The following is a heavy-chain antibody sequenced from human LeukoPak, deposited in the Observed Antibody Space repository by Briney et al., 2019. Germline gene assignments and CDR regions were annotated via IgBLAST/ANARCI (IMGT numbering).Heavy chain of an antibody. J-gene: IGHJ3*02. Sequence: SETLSLTCTVSGGSISSYCWRWIRQPPGKGLEWIGYIYYSGSTNYNPSLKSRVTISVDTSKNQFSLKLSSVTAADTAVYYCARGYEPEAVDAFDIWGQGTMVTVSS. V-gene: IGHV4-59*01. D-gene: IGHD3-16*01. CDR3: ARGYEPEAVDAFDI. CDR2: IYYSGST. CDR1: GGSISSYC.